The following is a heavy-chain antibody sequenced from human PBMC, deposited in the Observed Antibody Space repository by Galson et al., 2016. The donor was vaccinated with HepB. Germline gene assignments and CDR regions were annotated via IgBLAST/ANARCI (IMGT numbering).Heavy chain of an antibody. J-gene: IGHJ2*01. CDR3: ARRSITARRQWFFDL. CDR2: IYYSGGT. D-gene: IGHD6-6*01. V-gene: IGHV4-39*01. CDR1: GASISSSGYS. Sequence: SETLSLTCTVSGASISSSGYSWGWIRQPPGKGLEWIGSIYYSGGTYSNPSLKSRVTISVDTSKNQFSLRLSSVTAADTAVFYCARRSITARRQWFFDLWGRGTLVTATS.